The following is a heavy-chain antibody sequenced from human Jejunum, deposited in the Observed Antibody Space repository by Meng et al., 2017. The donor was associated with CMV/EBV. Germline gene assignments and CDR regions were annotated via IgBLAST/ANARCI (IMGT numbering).Heavy chain of an antibody. Sequence: QGQLQESGPGLVKPSETLSLTCTVSGGSISNYYWSWIRQPAGKGLEYIGRIYSSGTTKYNPSLNSRVTMSVGTSKNQFSLKVRSVTAADTAVYLCARHEVVGTAIFDYWGQGTLVTVSS. CDR3: ARHEVVGTAIFDY. V-gene: IGHV4-4*07. CDR2: IYSSGTT. J-gene: IGHJ4*02. D-gene: IGHD6-19*01. CDR1: GGSISNYY.